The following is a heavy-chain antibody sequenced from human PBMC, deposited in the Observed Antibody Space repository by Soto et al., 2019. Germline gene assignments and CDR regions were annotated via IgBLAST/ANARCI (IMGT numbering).Heavy chain of an antibody. V-gene: IGHV3-23*01. CDR1: GFTFSSYA. CDR2: ISGSGGST. Sequence: PGGSLRLSCAASGFTFSSYAMSWVRQAPGKGLEWVSAISGSGGSTYYEHSVKGRFTISRDNSKNTLYLQMNSLRAEDTAVYYCAKAGSGDWLYFDYWGQGTLVNVSS. CDR3: AKAGSGDWLYFDY. J-gene: IGHJ4*02. D-gene: IGHD3-9*01.